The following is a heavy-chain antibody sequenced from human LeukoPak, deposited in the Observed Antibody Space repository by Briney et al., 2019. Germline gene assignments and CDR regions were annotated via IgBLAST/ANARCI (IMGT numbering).Heavy chain of an antibody. CDR3: AREGCSGGSCYEDYFDY. V-gene: IGHV3-53*01. Sequence: PGGSLRLSCAASGFTVSSNYMSWVRQAPGKGLEWISVIYSGGSTYYADSVKGRFTISRDNSKNTLYLRMNSLRAEDTAVYYCAREGCSGGSCYEDYFDYWGQGTLVTVSS. CDR2: IYSGGST. D-gene: IGHD2-15*01. J-gene: IGHJ4*02. CDR1: GFTVSSNY.